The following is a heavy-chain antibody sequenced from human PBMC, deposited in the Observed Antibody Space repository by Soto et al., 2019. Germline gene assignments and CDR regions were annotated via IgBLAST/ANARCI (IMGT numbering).Heavy chain of an antibody. Sequence: SETLSLTCTVSGGSISRYYWSWIGQPPGKGLEWIGYIYYSGSTNYNPSLKSRITISVDTSKNQFSLQLSSVTAADTAIYYCACGYRYTVPARGLGYWGKGILLSGAS. D-gene: IGHD3-16*02. CDR1: GGSISRYY. V-gene: IGHV4-59*12. J-gene: IGHJ4*02. CDR2: IYYSGST. CDR3: ACGYRYTVPARGLGY.